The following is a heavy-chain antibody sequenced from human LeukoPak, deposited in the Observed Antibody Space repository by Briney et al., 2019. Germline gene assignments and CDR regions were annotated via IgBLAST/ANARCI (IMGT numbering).Heavy chain of an antibody. CDR1: GFTFGSYA. CDR2: ISGSGANT. Sequence: GGSLRLSCAASGFTFGSYAMSWVRQAPGKGLEWVSSISGSGANTYYANSVKGRFTVYRDNSKNTLYLQVNNLRAEDTAVYYCAKHLGSHNFDYWGQGTLVTVSS. D-gene: IGHD3-10*01. J-gene: IGHJ4*02. V-gene: IGHV3-23*01. CDR3: AKHLGSHNFDY.